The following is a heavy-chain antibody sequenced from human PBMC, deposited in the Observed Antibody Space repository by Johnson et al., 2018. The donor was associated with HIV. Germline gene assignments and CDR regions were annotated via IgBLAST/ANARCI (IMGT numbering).Heavy chain of an antibody. V-gene: IGHV3-43D*03. D-gene: IGHD6-13*01. CDR1: GFTFNNYA. J-gene: IGHJ3*02. CDR2: IAWDGSSA. Sequence: VQLVESGGGVVRPGGSLRLSCAASGFTFNNYAMHWVRQAPGKGLEWVSLIAWDGSSAYYADSVKGRFTIARDNNKNSLYLEMNSLRAEDTALYYCAKGYSSTWHDAFNIWGQGTMVTVSS. CDR3: AKGYSSTWHDAFNI.